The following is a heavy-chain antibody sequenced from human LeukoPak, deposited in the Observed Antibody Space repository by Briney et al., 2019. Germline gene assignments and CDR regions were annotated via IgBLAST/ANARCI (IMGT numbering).Heavy chain of an antibody. Sequence: GASVKVSCTASGGTFSSYAISWVRQAPGQGLEWMGRIIPILGIANYAQKFQGRVTITADKSTSTAYMELSSLRSEDTAVYYCARSPNPAYYYDSSGYLFDYWGQGTLVTVSS. CDR1: GGTFSSYA. V-gene: IGHV1-69*04. CDR3: ARSPNPAYYYDSSGYLFDY. J-gene: IGHJ4*02. CDR2: IIPILGIA. D-gene: IGHD3-22*01.